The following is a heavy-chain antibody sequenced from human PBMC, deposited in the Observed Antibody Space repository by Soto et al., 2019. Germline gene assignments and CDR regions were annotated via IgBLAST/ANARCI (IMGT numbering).Heavy chain of an antibody. CDR3: ARDRPIAVADYFDY. CDR2: ISSSSSYI. Sequence: GGSLRLSCAASGFTFSSYSMNWVRQAPGKGLEWVSSISSSSSYIYYADSVKGRFTISRDNAKNSLYLQMNSLRAEDTAVYYCARDRPIAVADYFDYWGQGTLVTVSS. V-gene: IGHV3-21*01. D-gene: IGHD6-19*01. J-gene: IGHJ4*02. CDR1: GFTFSSYS.